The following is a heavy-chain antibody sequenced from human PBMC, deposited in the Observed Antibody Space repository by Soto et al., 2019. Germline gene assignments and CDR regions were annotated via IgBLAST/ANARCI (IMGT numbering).Heavy chain of an antibody. CDR2: IYYSGST. V-gene: IGHV4-39*01. Sequence: SLPLSVTSSVAGGKSISSSCCWGWISKPPGKGLEWIGSIYYSGSTYYNPSLKSRVTISVDTSKNQFSLKLSSVTAADTAMYYCARGGYCSGASCAYMGHYYYYGMDVWGQGTTVTVSS. CDR3: ARGGYCSGASCAYMGHYYYYGMDV. D-gene: IGHD2-15*01. J-gene: IGHJ6*02. CDR1: GGKSISSSCC.